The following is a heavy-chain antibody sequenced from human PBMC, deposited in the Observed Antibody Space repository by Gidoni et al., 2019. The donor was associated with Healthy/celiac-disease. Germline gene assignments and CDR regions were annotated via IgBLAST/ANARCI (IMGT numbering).Heavy chain of an antibody. CDR2: IYSGGST. J-gene: IGHJ4*02. D-gene: IGHD3-10*01. Sequence: EVQLVESGGGLVQPGGSLSLSCPASGFTVSSNYMSWVRQAPGKGLEWVSVIYSGGSTYYADSVKGRFTISRDNSKNTLYLQMNSLRAEDTAVYYCASQSWREDYYFDYWGQGTLVTVSS. CDR1: GFTVSSNY. CDR3: ASQSWREDYYFDY. V-gene: IGHV3-66*04.